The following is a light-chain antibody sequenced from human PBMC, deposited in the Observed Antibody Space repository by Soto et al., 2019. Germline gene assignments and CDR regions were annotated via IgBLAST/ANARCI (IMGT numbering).Light chain of an antibody. J-gene: IGLJ1*01. V-gene: IGLV1-51*01. Sequence: QAVLTQSPSVSAAPGQTVTISCSGSSSSIGSNYVCWYQQFPGAAPKLVMYETNKRPSGIPDRFSGSKSGTSATLDITGLQTGDEADYYCGTWDSSLNTDVFGTGTKVTVL. CDR2: ETN. CDR1: SSSIGSNY. CDR3: GTWDSSLNTDV.